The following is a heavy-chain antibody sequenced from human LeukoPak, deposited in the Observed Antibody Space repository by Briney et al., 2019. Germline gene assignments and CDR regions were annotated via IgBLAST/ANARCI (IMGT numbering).Heavy chain of an antibody. J-gene: IGHJ4*02. CDR1: GFSLSASAVG. CDR3: AHSTNYGEIDY. D-gene: IGHD4/OR15-4a*01. CDR2: IYWNDDK. V-gene: IGHV2-5*01. Sequence: KESGPTLEKPTQTLTLTCTFSGFSLSASAVGVGWIRQPPGKAQEWLALIYWNDDKRYNPSLQRRLTITKDTSRNQVVLTMTNMDPVDTATYYCAHSTNYGEIDYWGQGTLVTVSS.